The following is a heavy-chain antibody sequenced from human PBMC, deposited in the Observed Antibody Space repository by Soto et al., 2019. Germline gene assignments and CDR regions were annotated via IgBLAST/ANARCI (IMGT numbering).Heavy chain of an antibody. Sequence: QVQLVESGGGVVQPGKSVRLSCAASLFISSNYAMHWVRQAPGKGLEWVADISHDGRNKYHADSVGGPFTFSRDNSKNTLYLQMDSLTVEDTALYYCAKLPDTILGLSVAHDAFAFWGQGTTGTVST. J-gene: IGHJ3*01. CDR2: ISHDGRNK. V-gene: IGHV3-30*18. D-gene: IGHD2-2*01. CDR1: LFISSNYA. CDR3: AKLPDTILGLSVAHDAFAF.